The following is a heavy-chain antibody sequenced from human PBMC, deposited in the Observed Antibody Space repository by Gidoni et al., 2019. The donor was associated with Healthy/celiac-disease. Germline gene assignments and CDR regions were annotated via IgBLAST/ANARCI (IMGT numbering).Heavy chain of an antibody. CDR2: IYSGGST. V-gene: IGHV3-53*01. D-gene: IGHD3-22*01. Sequence: EVQLVESGGGLIQPGGSLRLSCAASGFTVSSNYMSWVRQAPGKGLEVVSVIYSGGSTYYADSVKGLFTISRDKSKNTLYLQMNSLRAEDTAVYYCARDRIGYYDSSGYDGMDVWGQGTTVTVSS. CDR1: GFTVSSNY. CDR3: ARDRIGYYDSSGYDGMDV. J-gene: IGHJ6*02.